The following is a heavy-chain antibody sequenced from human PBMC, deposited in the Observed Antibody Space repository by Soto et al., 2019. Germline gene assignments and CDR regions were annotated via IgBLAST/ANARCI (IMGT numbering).Heavy chain of an antibody. Sequence: ASVKVSCKASGYTFTSYYMHWVRQAPGQGLEWMGIINPSGGSTSYAQKFQGRVTMTRDTSTSTVYMELSSLRSEDTAVYYCAQGRYCSGGSCYPLVYWGQGTLVTVSS. CDR2: INPSGGST. D-gene: IGHD2-15*01. J-gene: IGHJ4*02. V-gene: IGHV1-46*03. CDR1: GYTFTSYY. CDR3: AQGRYCSGGSCYPLVY.